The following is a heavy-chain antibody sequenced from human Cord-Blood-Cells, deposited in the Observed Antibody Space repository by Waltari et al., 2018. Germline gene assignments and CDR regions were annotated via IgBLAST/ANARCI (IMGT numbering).Heavy chain of an antibody. V-gene: IGHV4-4*07. Sequence: QVQLRESGQGLVKPSENLSLTCTVPGGPISSYYGSWIRQPAGKGLEWIGRIYTSGSTNYNPSLKSRVTMSVDTSKNQFSLKLSSVTAADTAVYYCARYSSSWSFDYWGQGTLVTVSS. D-gene: IGHD6-13*01. CDR3: ARYSSSWSFDY. CDR1: GGPISSYY. CDR2: IYTSGST. J-gene: IGHJ4*02.